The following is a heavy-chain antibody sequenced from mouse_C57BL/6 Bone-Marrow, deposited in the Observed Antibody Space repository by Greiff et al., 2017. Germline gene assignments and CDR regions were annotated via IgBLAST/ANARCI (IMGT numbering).Heavy chain of an antibody. CDR3: ARWSGSYYAMDY. Sequence: VQLKQSGPELVKPGASVKISCKASGYSFTDYNMNWVKQSNGKGLEWIGVINPNYGTTSYNQKFKGKATLTVDKSSSTAYMQLKSLTSEDSAVYCSARWSGSYYAMDYWGQGTSVTVSS. J-gene: IGHJ4*01. D-gene: IGHD1-1*01. CDR1: GYSFTDYN. CDR2: INPNYGTT. V-gene: IGHV1-39*01.